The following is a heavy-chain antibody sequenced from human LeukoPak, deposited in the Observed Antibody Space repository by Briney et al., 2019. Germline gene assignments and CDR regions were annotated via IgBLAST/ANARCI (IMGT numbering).Heavy chain of an antibody. Sequence: ASVKVSCKASGYTFTSYGISWVRQAPGQGLEWMGWISAYNGNTNYAQKLQGRVTMTTDTSTSTAYMELRSLRSDDTAVYYCAAVHSSSAPTTWFDPWGQGTLVTVSS. D-gene: IGHD6-6*01. CDR1: GYTFTSYG. CDR2: ISAYNGNT. V-gene: IGHV1-18*01. J-gene: IGHJ5*02. CDR3: AAVHSSSAPTTWFDP.